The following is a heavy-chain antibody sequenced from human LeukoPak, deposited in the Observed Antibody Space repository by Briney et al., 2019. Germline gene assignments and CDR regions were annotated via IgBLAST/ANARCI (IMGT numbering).Heavy chain of an antibody. CDR1: GYTFTGYY. Sequence: GASVKVSCKASGYTFTGYYMHWVRQAPGQGLESIGWINPNSGGTNYAQKFQGRVTMTRDTSISTAYMELSRLRSDDTAVYYCARDSSRGNYVWGSYRLDYWGQGTLVTVSS. V-gene: IGHV1-2*02. CDR3: ARDSSRGNYVWGSYRLDY. CDR2: INPNSGGT. D-gene: IGHD3-16*02. J-gene: IGHJ4*02.